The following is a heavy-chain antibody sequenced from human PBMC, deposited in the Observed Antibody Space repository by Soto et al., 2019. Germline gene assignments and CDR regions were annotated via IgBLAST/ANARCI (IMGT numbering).Heavy chain of an antibody. V-gene: IGHV3-23*01. J-gene: IGHJ4*02. CDR2: ISGSGGST. CDR3: AKDSTEYDILTGYYKPLFDY. D-gene: IGHD3-9*01. Sequence: PGGSLRLSCAAYGFTFSSYAMSWVRQAPGKGLEWVSAISGSGGSTYYADSVKGRFTISRDNSKNTLYLQMNSLRAEDTAVYYCAKDSTEYDILTGYYKPLFDYWGQGTLVTVSS. CDR1: GFTFSSYA.